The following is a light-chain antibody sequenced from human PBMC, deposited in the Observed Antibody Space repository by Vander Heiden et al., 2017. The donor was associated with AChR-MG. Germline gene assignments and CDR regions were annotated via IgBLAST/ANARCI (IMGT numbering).Light chain of an antibody. CDR2: GAS. CDR1: QSVSSNY. V-gene: IGKV3-20*01. CDR3: HHEGTSLLT. Sequence: EILLTQSPDTLSLSPGERATLSCRASQSVSSNYLAWYQQKPGQAPRLLIYGASSRATGIPDRFNGSGSGTDFTLTISRLEPEDFAVYHCHHEGTSLLTFGGGTKVEIK. J-gene: IGKJ4*01.